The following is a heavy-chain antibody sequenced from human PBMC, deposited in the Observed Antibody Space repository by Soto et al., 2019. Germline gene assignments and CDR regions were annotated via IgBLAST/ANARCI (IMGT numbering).Heavy chain of an antibody. Sequence: GGSLRLSCAASGFTFSSYAMKRVRQAPGKGLKWVSLISDSGTLTYYADSVKGRFTISRDNSGNTLFLQMYSLRAEDTAVYYCARYIPGVRYYGMDVWGQGTTVTVSS. D-gene: IGHD2-2*01. CDR2: ISDSGTLT. CDR1: GFTFSSYA. J-gene: IGHJ6*02. V-gene: IGHV3-23*01. CDR3: ARYIPGVRYYGMDV.